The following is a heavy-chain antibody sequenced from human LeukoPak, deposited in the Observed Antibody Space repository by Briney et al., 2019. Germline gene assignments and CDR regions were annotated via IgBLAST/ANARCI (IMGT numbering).Heavy chain of an antibody. V-gene: IGHV3-23*01. CDR2: ISGSGGST. CDR1: GFTFSTYA. D-gene: IGHD5-12*01. J-gene: IGHJ4*02. CDR3: AKTPVATIRYFDY. Sequence: GGSLRLSCAASGFTFSTYAMSWVRQAPGKGLEWVSSISGSGGSTYYADSVKGRFTISRDNSKNTLYLQMNSLRAEDTTVYYCAKTPVATIRYFDYWGQGTMVTVSS.